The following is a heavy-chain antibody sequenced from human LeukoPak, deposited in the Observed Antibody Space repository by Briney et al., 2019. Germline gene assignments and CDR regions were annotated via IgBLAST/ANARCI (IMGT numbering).Heavy chain of an antibody. Sequence: GGSLRLSCAASGFTFSDHFMDWVRQAPGKGQEWVGRSRNKADSYATEYAASVKGRFTISRDESKNSLYLQMNSLTTEDTAVYHCARKVIGSTTSGGLDIWGQGTMVTVSS. D-gene: IGHD2-8*02. CDR3: ARKVIGSTTSGGLDI. CDR1: GFTFSDHF. V-gene: IGHV3-72*01. CDR2: SRNKADSYAT. J-gene: IGHJ3*02.